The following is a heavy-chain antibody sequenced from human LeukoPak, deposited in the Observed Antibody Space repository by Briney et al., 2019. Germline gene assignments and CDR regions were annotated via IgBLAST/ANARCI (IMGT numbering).Heavy chain of an antibody. CDR1: GGSISSYY. J-gene: IGHJ6*02. D-gene: IGHD2/OR15-2a*01. Sequence: SETLSLTCTVSGGSISSYYWSWIRQAPGKGLEWIGNIYYSGSTNYNPSLKSRVTISVDTSKNQFSLKLSSVTAADTAVYYCARHHSTYYYGMDAWGQGTTVTVSS. CDR3: ARHHSTYYYGMDA. V-gene: IGHV4-59*08. CDR2: IYYSGST.